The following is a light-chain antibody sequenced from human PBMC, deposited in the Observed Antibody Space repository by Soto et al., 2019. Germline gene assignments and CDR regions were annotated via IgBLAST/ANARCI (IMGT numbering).Light chain of an antibody. CDR1: QSISSY. CDR3: QQYDNVFT. CDR2: DAS. V-gene: IGKV1-33*01. Sequence: DIQMTQSPSSLSASVVDIVTITCRASQSISSYLNWYQQKPGKAPKLLIYDASNLETGVPSTFSGSGSGTNFTFTISSLQPEDIATYYCQQYDNVFTFGQGTRLEIK. J-gene: IGKJ5*01.